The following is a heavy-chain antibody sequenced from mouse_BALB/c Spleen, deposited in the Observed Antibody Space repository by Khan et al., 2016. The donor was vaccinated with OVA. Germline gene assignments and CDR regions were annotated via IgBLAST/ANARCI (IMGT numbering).Heavy chain of an antibody. J-gene: IGHJ3*01. D-gene: IGHD1-2*01. CDR1: GYTFTSYY. V-gene: IGHV1S81*02. CDR3: TRGGDGGFAY. CDR2: INPTNGGA. Sequence: QVQLQQSGAELVKPGASVKLSCKASGYTFTSYYIYWMKQRPGQGLEWIGEINPTNGGANFNEKFKSKATLTVDKSSSTAYMQLSSLTSEDSAVYYCTRGGDGGFAYGGQGTLVTVSA.